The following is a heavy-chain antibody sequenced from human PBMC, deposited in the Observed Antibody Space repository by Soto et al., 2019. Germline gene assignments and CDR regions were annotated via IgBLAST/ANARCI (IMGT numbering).Heavy chain of an antibody. Sequence: ASVKVSCKASGYTFTSYGISWVRQAPGQGLEWMGWISAYNGNTNYAQKLQGRVTMTTDTSTSTAYMELRSLRSDDTAVYYCARSGGYCSSTSCYPPPGCDYWGQGTLVTVSS. CDR2: ISAYNGNT. D-gene: IGHD2-2*01. CDR1: GYTFTSYG. J-gene: IGHJ4*02. V-gene: IGHV1-18*01. CDR3: ARSGGYCSSTSCYPPPGCDY.